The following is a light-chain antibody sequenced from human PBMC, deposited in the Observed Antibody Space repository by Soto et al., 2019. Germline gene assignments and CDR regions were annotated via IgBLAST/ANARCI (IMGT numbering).Light chain of an antibody. J-gene: IGLJ3*02. CDR1: SSDVGGYNY. CDR3: NSSTTTCSLV. V-gene: IGLV2-14*01. CDR2: EVT. Sequence: QSALTQPASVSGSPGQSITISCTGTSSDVGGYNYVSWYQQHPGKAPKLIIYEVTNRPSGVSNRFSGSKSGNTASLTISGLQAADEADYYCNSSTTTCSLVFGGGTKLTVL.